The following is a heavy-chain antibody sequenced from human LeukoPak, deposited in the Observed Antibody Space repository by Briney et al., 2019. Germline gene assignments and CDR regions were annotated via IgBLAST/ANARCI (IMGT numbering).Heavy chain of an antibody. CDR3: ARGLPIDY. CDR2: ISYDGSNK. D-gene: IGHD5-12*01. Sequence: GGSLRLSCAASGFTFSSYGMHWVRQAPGKGLEWVAVISYDGSNKYYADSVKGRFTISGDNSKNTLYLQMNSLRAEDTAVYYCARGLPIDYWGQGTLVTVSS. J-gene: IGHJ4*02. CDR1: GFTFSSYG. V-gene: IGHV3-30*03.